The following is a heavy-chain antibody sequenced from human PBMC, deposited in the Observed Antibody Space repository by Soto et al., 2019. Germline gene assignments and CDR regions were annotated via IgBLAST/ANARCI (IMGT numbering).Heavy chain of an antibody. V-gene: IGHV5-10-1*01. Sequence: GESLKISCRGSGYSFTSYWISWVRQMPGKGLEWMGRIDPSDSYTNYSPSFQGHVTISADKSISTAYLQWSSLKASDTAMYYCARHLPHPGWFDPWGQGTLVTVSS. CDR2: IDPSDSYT. J-gene: IGHJ5*02. CDR1: GYSFTSYW. CDR3: ARHLPHPGWFDP.